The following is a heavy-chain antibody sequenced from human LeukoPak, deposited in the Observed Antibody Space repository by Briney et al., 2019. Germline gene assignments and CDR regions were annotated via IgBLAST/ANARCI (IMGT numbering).Heavy chain of an antibody. V-gene: IGHV3-23*01. CDR3: AKGGYDYVEMGYFDY. CDR1: GFSFSNYA. CDR2: IIASSGDT. D-gene: IGHD5-12*01. Sequence: GGPVTLLCAASGFSFSNYAMMGLRQAPGKGREWVSLIIASSGDTLYAHSVKGRITISRDNSKNTLYMQMNSLRAEDTALYFCAKGGYDYVEMGYFDYWGQGTLVTVSS. J-gene: IGHJ4*02.